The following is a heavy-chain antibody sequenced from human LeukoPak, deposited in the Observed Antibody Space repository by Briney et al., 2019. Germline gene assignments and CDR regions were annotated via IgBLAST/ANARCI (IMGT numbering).Heavy chain of an antibody. Sequence: PSLKVSFKATGGTFSSYPISWVRQDPGQWLEWMGGISPIFGTENYAQKFQVRVTITADESTSTAYMELSSLRSEDTAVYYCARGRNTIFGVAYVFDYWGQGTLVTVSS. CDR3: ARGRNTIFGVAYVFDY. V-gene: IGHV1-69*13. D-gene: IGHD3-3*01. CDR2: ISPIFGTE. CDR1: GGTFSSYP. J-gene: IGHJ4*02.